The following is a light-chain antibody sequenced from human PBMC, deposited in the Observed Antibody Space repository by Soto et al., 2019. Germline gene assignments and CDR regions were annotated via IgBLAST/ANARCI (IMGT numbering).Light chain of an antibody. J-gene: IGKJ2*01. V-gene: IGKV1-16*02. CDR1: QGINND. CDR2: STS. Sequence: DIQMTQSPSSLSASVGDRVTITCRASQGINNDLAWFQQKPGEAPKSLIYSTSTLQSGVPSKFSGTGSGTDFTLTISSLQPEDSATYYCQQYKTYPYTFGQGTKLEIK. CDR3: QQYKTYPYT.